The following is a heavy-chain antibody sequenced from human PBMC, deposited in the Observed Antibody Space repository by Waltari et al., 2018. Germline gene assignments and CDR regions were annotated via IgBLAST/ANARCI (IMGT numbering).Heavy chain of an antibody. J-gene: IGHJ4*02. CDR2: IYHSGST. CDR3: ARNPFMVQGVIQSPFDY. CDR1: GFTVSNNY. V-gene: IGHV4-4*02. Sequence: VQLVESGGGLIQPGGSLRLSCAASGFTVSNNYMSWVPQAPGKGLEWIGEIYHSGSTNYNPSLKSRVTISVDKSKNQFSLKLSSVTAADTAVYYCARNPFMVQGVIQSPFDYWGQGTLVTVSS. D-gene: IGHD3-10*01.